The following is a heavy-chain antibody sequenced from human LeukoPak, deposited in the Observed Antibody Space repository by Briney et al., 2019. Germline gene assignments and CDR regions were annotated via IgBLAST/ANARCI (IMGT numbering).Heavy chain of an antibody. Sequence: SETLSLTCSVSGGSISSSSYYWGWIRQPPGKGLGWIGSIYYSGSTYYNPSLKSRVTISVDTSKNQFSLKLSSVTAADTAVYYCARAPKIYYDYVWGSYLFDYWGKGTTVTVSS. J-gene: IGHJ6*04. CDR3: ARAPKIYYDYVWGSYLFDY. V-gene: IGHV4-39*07. CDR1: GGSISSSSYY. CDR2: IYYSGST. D-gene: IGHD3-16*02.